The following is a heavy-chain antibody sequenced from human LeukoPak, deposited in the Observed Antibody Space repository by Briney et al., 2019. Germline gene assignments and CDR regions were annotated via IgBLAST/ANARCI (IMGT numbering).Heavy chain of an antibody. V-gene: IGHV4-39*01. D-gene: IGHD5-24*01. Sequence: PSETLSLTCTVSGGSISTSSYYWAWIRQPPGKGLERIGSIFYSGNTYYSPPLKSRVTISVDTSKNQFSLRLSSVTATDTSVYYCTRHVDMATIYFDYWGQGTLVTVSS. J-gene: IGHJ4*02. CDR1: GGSISTSSYY. CDR3: TRHVDMATIYFDY. CDR2: IFYSGNT.